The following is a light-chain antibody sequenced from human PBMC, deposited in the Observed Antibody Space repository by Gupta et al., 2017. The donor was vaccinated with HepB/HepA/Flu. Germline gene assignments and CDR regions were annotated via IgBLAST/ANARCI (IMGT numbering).Light chain of an antibody. Sequence: SSELTQPPSVSVSPGQTASITCSGDKLGNKYACWYQQTPGQSPVLVIYQDSKRPSGSPERFSGSSSGNTATLTIRGTQAMDETDYYCQACDSSNVVFGGGTKLTVL. CDR3: QACDSSNVV. J-gene: IGLJ2*01. V-gene: IGLV3-1*01. CDR2: QDS. CDR1: KLGNKY.